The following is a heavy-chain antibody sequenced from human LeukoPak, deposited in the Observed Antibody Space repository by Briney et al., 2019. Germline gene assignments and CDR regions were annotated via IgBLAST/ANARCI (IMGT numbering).Heavy chain of an antibody. CDR1: GGSFSGYY. Sequence: SETLSLTCAVYGGSFSGYYWSWIRQPPGKGLEWIGYIYYSGSTNYNPSLKSRVTISVDTSKNQFSLKLSSVTAADTAVYYCARGATRYYYYYYMDVWGKGTTVTVSS. CDR3: ARGATRYYYYYYMDV. CDR2: IYYSGST. J-gene: IGHJ6*03. V-gene: IGHV4-59*01. D-gene: IGHD5-24*01.